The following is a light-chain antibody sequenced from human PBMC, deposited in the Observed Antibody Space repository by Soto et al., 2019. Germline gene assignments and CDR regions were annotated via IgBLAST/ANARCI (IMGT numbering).Light chain of an antibody. CDR2: AAS. V-gene: IGKV3-15*01. J-gene: IGKJ2*01. CDR3: QQYNNWPPYT. CDR1: QSVSSN. Sequence: EIVMTQSPATLSVSPGERATLSCRASQSVSSNLAWYQQKPGQAPRLLIYAASTTATGIPVRFSGSGSGTEFTLTISSLQSEDFAVYYCQQYNNWPPYTFGQGTKLEIE.